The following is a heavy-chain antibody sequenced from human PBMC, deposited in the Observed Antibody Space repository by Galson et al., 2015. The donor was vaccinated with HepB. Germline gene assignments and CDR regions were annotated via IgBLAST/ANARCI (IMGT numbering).Heavy chain of an antibody. CDR1: GFTFSSYS. Sequence: SLRLSCAASGFTFSSYSMNWVRQAPGKGLEWVSSISSSSSYIYYADSVKGRFTISRDNAKNSLYLQMNSLRAEDTAVYYCARDASNYYDTHAFEIWGQGTMVTVSS. J-gene: IGHJ3*02. D-gene: IGHD3-22*01. V-gene: IGHV3-21*01. CDR2: ISSSSSYI. CDR3: ARDASNYYDTHAFEI.